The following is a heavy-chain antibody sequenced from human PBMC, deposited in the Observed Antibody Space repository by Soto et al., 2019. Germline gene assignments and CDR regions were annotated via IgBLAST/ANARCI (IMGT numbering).Heavy chain of an antibody. CDR3: AXGXXVRGIXGFNWFDP. CDR2: IYYSGST. D-gene: IGHD3-10*01. J-gene: IGHJ5*02. V-gene: IGHV4-39*07. Sequence: TLSLTCTVSGGSISSSSYYWGWIRQPPGKGLEWIGSIYYSGSTYYNPSLKSRVTISVDTSKNQFSLKLSSATAADTAMYXXAXGXXVRGIXGFNWFDPWGQGTLVTVSS. CDR1: GGSISSSSYY.